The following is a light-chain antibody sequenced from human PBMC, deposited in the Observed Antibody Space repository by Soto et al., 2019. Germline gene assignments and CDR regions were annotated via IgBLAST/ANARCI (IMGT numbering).Light chain of an antibody. CDR2: GAS. CDR3: QQYGSSPPWT. J-gene: IGKJ1*01. Sequence: EIVLTQSPGTLSLSPGERATLSCRASQSVSSSYLAWYPQKPGPAPRLLIYGASRRATGIPDRFSGSGSGTDFTLTISRLEPEAFAVYYGQQYGSSPPWTFGQGPQVEIK. CDR1: QSVSSSY. V-gene: IGKV3-20*01.